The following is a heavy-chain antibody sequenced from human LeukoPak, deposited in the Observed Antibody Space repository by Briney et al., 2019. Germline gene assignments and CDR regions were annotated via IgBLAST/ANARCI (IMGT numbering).Heavy chain of an antibody. Sequence: GGSLRLSCAASGFTFSSYAMSWVRQAPGKGLEWVSAISGSGGSTYYADSVKGRFTISRDNSKNTLYLQMNSLRAEDTAVYYCAKYGPRGKYYDFWSGYGNFDYWGQGTLVTVSS. CDR2: ISGSGGST. D-gene: IGHD3-3*01. V-gene: IGHV3-23*01. CDR3: AKYGPRGKYYDFWSGYGNFDY. J-gene: IGHJ4*02. CDR1: GFTFSSYA.